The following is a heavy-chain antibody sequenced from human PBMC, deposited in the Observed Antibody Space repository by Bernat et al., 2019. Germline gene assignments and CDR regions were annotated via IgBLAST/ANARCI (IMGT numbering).Heavy chain of an antibody. CDR2: SYYSGST. J-gene: IGHJ4*02. CDR3: AGVSDGNIDY. V-gene: IGHV4-31*03. CDR1: GGSISSGGCY. D-gene: IGHD1/OR15-1a*01. Sequence: QVQLQESGPGLVKPSQTLSLTCTVSGGSISSGGCYLIWIRQHPGKGLEWVGYSYYSGSTYYNPSLKSRVTISIDKSKNQFSLKLSSVTAADTAVYYCAGVSDGNIDYWGQGTLVTVSS.